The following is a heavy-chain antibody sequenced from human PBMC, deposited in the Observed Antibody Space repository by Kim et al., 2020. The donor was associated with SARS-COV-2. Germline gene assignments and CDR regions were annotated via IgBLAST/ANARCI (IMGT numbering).Heavy chain of an antibody. CDR3: ARVGVYDPRYTYYFDY. D-gene: IGHD5-12*01. Sequence: SLKRRVTISVDTSKNQFSLKLSYVTAADTAVYYCARVGVYDPRYTYYFDYWGQGTLVTVSS. V-gene: IGHV4-39*01. J-gene: IGHJ4*02.